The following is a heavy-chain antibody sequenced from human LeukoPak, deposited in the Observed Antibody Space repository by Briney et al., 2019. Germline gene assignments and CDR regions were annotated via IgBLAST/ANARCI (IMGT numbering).Heavy chain of an antibody. J-gene: IGHJ5*02. V-gene: IGHV1-2*02. Sequence: GASVKVSCKASGYTFTGYYMHWVRQAPGQGLEWMGWINPNSGGTNYAQKFQGRVTMTRDTSISTAYMELSRLRSDDTAVYYCARGKGIAVAALVWFDPWGQGTLVTVSS. CDR1: GYTFTGYY. CDR2: INPNSGGT. D-gene: IGHD6-19*01. CDR3: ARGKGIAVAALVWFDP.